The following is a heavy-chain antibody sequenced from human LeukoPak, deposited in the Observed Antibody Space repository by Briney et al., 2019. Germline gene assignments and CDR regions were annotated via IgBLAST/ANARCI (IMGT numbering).Heavy chain of an antibody. V-gene: IGHV3-7*02. J-gene: IGHJ1*01. D-gene: IGHD4-23*01. CDR3: YGANAEH. CDR2: INPDGSEK. Sequence: GWSLSLSCAASGFPFTRYWMSWVRQAPGKVLEWVANINPDGSEKHYVDSVKGRFTISRDNAKNSLYLQMNSLRAEDTAVYYCYGANAEHWGQGTLVTVSS. CDR1: GFPFTRYW.